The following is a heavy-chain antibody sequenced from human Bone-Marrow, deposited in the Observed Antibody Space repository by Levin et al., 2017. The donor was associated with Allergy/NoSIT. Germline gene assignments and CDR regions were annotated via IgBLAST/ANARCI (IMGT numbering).Heavy chain of an antibody. V-gene: IGHV3-9*01. CDR2: INWSSSTI. D-gene: IGHD2/OR15-2a*01. J-gene: IGHJ4*02. CDR1: GFIFDDFA. CDR3: VKERTSSTWYFFRSVGS. Sequence: SLKISCTASGFIFDDFAMHWVRQLPGKGLEWVSGINWSSSTIGYADSVSGRFTVSRDNAKKSLYLQMNNLRPEDTALYYCVKERTSSTWYFFRSVGSWGQRTLVSVS.